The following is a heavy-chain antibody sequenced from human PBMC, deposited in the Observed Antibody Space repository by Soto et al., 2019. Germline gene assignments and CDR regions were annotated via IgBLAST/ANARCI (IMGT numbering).Heavy chain of an antibody. V-gene: IGHV3-23*01. J-gene: IGHJ6*02. CDR3: AKGRSYYYYYGVDV. CDR1: GFTLSSCA. Sequence: QTCGSLRLSCAASGFTLSSCAMGGVRQAPGKGLEWVSDIIDSGGSTYYADSVKGRFTISRDNSKSTLYLQMNSLRAEDTALYYCAKGRSYYYYYGVDVWGQGTTVTVSS. CDR2: IIDSGGST.